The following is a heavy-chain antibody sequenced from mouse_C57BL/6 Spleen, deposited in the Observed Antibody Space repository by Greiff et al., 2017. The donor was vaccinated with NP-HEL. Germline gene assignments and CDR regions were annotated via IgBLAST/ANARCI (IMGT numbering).Heavy chain of an antibody. D-gene: IGHD1-1*01. Sequence: VQLKQSGPELVKPGDSVKISCKASGYSFTGYFMNWVMQSHGKSLEWIGRINPYNGDTFYNQKFKGKATLTVDKSSSTAHMELRSLTSEDSAVYYCARFPYNYYGSSSYYAMDYWGQGTSVTVSS. CDR3: ARFPYNYYGSSSYYAMDY. J-gene: IGHJ4*01. CDR2: INPYNGDT. V-gene: IGHV1-20*01. CDR1: GYSFTGYF.